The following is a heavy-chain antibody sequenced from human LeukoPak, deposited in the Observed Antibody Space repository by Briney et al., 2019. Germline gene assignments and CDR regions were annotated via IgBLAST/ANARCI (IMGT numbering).Heavy chain of an antibody. J-gene: IGHJ4*02. CDR1: GYSISSGYY. Sequence: SETLSLTCTVSGYSISSGYYWGWIRQPAGKGLEWIGRIYTSGSTNYNPSLKSRVTISVDTSKNQFSLKLSSVTAADTAVYYCARDRYSSGWSDYWGQGTLVTVSS. D-gene: IGHD6-19*01. CDR2: IYTSGST. CDR3: ARDRYSSGWSDY. V-gene: IGHV4-38-2*02.